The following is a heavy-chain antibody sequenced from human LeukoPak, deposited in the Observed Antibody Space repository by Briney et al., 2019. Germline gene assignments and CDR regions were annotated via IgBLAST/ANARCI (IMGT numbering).Heavy chain of an antibody. Sequence: SETLSLTCSVSGGSISGYYWTWIRQPAGKGLEWIGRVYTSGSTHYNPSLKTRLTMSVDTSKNQFSLKLSSVTAADTAVYYCARLITGTTTAFDIWGQGTMATVSS. D-gene: IGHD1-7*01. J-gene: IGHJ3*02. CDR1: GGSISGYY. CDR2: VYTSGST. V-gene: IGHV4-4*07. CDR3: ARLITGTTTAFDI.